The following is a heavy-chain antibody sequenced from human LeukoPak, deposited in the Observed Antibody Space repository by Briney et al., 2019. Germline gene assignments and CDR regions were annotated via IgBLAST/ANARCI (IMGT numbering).Heavy chain of an antibody. Sequence: SETLSLTCTVSGGSISSYYWSWIRQPPGKGLEWIGYIYYSGSTYYNPSLKSRVTISVDTSKNQFSLKLSSVTAADTAVYYCARERIKSYYYGSGSYPYYYYYYGMDVWGQGTTVTVSS. V-gene: IGHV4-30-4*01. CDR1: GGSISSYY. D-gene: IGHD3-10*01. J-gene: IGHJ6*02. CDR2: IYYSGST. CDR3: ARERIKSYYYGSGSYPYYYYYYGMDV.